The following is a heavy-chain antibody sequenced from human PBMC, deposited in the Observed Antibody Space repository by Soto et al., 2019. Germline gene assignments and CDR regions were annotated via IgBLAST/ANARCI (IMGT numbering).Heavy chain of an antibody. D-gene: IGHD2-8*01. CDR2: ISGSGGDT. CDR3: AKDLAGNGYFFDY. CDR1: GFTFSSSA. Sequence: PGGSLRLSCAASGFTFSSSAMSWVRQAPGRGLEWVSAISGSGGDTFYADSVKGRFTVSRDNSKNTLYLQMNSLRAEDTAVYYCAKDLAGNGYFFDYWGQGTLVTVSS. J-gene: IGHJ4*02. V-gene: IGHV3-23*01.